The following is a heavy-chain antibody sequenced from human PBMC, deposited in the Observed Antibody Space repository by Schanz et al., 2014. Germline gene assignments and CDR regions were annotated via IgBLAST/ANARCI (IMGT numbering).Heavy chain of an antibody. CDR2: IGNGGVTI. Sequence: VQLVESGGGLVQPGGSLRLSCTASGFTFSYYFMAWIRQPPGRGLEWVSYIGNGGVTIYYADSVKGRFTISRDNSKNPLYLQMNSLRAEDTAVYYCARIGGSVFDYWAQGTRVTVSP. CDR1: GFTFSYYF. J-gene: IGHJ4*02. CDR3: ARIGGSVFDY. D-gene: IGHD3-10*01. V-gene: IGHV3-11*01.